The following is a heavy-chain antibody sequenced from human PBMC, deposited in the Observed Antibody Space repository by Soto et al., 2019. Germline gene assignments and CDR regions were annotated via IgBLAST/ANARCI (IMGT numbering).Heavy chain of an antibody. J-gene: IGHJ4*02. CDR1: GFSFGDSY. Sequence: QVQLVESGGGLVKPGGSLRLSCAASGFSFGDSYMSWIRQSAGKGLEWLSYISGGSSYTKYAESVKGRFTIPRDNARRSLFLQVNGLRADDTAIYYCAKTRVADSGYYFDHWGQGTMVTVSS. CDR2: ISGGSSYT. V-gene: IGHV3-11*05. CDR3: AKTRVADSGYYFDH. D-gene: IGHD3-10*01.